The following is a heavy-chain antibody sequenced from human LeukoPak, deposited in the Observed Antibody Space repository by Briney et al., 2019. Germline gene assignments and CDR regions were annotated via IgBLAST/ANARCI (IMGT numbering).Heavy chain of an antibody. J-gene: IGHJ4*02. CDR1: GGSIRSYY. Sequence: SETLSLTCTVSGGSIRSYYWSWIRQLPGKPLEWIGYIYYTGSTNYSPSLKSRVTFSVDTSKNHFSLELSSVTAADTAVYYCASGPQGHDYWGQGTLVTVSS. CDR3: ASGPQGHDY. CDR2: IYYTGST. V-gene: IGHV4-59*12.